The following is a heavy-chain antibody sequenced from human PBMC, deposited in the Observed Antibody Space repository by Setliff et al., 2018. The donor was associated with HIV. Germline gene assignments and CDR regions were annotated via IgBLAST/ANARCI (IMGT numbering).Heavy chain of an antibody. Sequence: GSLRLSCAASGFTFSSYSMNWVRQAPGKGLEWVSFISGNSGSTYYADSVEGRFTISRDNAKNSLYLQMNSLRAEDMAIYYCTRDPVGAVLSYFDYWGQGSLVTVSS. CDR1: GFTFSSYS. D-gene: IGHD1-26*01. V-gene: IGHV3-48*01. CDR3: TRDPVGAVLSYFDY. J-gene: IGHJ4*02. CDR2: ISGNSGST.